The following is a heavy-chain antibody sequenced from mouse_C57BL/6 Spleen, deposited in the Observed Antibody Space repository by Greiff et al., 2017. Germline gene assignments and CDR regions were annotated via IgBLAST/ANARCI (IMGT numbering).Heavy chain of an antibody. D-gene: IGHD1-1*01. V-gene: IGHV1-82*01. J-gene: IGHJ1*03. CDR1: GYAFSSSW. Sequence: QVQLQQSGPELVKPGASVKISCKASGYAFSSSWMNWVKQRPGKGLEWIGRIYPGGGDTNYNGKFKGKATLTADKSSSTAYMQLSSLTSEDSAVYFCAHYYGSSIYWYFDVWGTGTTVTVSS. CDR3: AHYYGSSIYWYFDV. CDR2: IYPGGGDT.